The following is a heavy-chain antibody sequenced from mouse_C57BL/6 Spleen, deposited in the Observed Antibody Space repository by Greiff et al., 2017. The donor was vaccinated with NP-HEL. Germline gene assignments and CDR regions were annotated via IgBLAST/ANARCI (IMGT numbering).Heavy chain of an antibody. J-gene: IGHJ1*03. CDR2: ISSGSSTI. CDR1: GFTFSDYG. V-gene: IGHV5-17*01. Sequence: EVQLVESGGGLVKPGGSLKLSCAASGFTFSDYGMHWVRQAPEKGLEWVAYISSGSSTIYYADTVKGRFTISRDNAKNTLFLQMTSLRPEDTAMYYCARNGYYWYFDVSGTGTTVTVAS. CDR3: ARNGYYWYFDV.